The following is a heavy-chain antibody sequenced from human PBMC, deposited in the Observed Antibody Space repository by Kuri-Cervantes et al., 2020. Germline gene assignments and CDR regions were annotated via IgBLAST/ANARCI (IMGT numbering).Heavy chain of an antibody. Sequence: SVKVSCKASGGTFSSYAISWVRQAPGQGLEWMGGIIPIFGTANYAQKFQGRVTITADKSTSTAYMGLSSLRSEDTAVYFCARAIGYYDSGKGKYYYYYMDVWGKGTTVTVSS. J-gene: IGHJ6*03. D-gene: IGHD3-10*01. V-gene: IGHV1-69*06. CDR1: GGTFSSYA. CDR3: ARAIGYYDSGKGKYYYYYMDV. CDR2: IIPIFGTA.